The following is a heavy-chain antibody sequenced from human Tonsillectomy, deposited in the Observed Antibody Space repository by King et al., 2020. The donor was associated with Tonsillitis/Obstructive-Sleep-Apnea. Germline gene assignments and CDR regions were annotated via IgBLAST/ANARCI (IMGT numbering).Heavy chain of an antibody. V-gene: IGHV4-34*01. CDR1: GGSFSGYY. CDR3: ARGPIIARDYGGWFDP. D-gene: IGHD4/OR15-4a*01. CDR2: INHSGST. Sequence: VQLQQWGAGLLKPSETLSLTCAVYGGSFSGYYWSWIRQPPGKGLEWIGEINHSGSTNYNPSLKSRVTISVDTSKNQFSLKLSFVTAADTAVYYCARGPIIARDYGGWFDPWGQGTLVTVSS. J-gene: IGHJ5*02.